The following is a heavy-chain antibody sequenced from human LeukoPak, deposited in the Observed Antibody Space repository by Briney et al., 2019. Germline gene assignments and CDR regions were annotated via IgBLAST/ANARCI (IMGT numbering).Heavy chain of an antibody. D-gene: IGHD6-13*01. CDR1: GYTLTELP. CDR3: ATDKGAAASTFRDFYYMDV. V-gene: IGHV1-24*01. J-gene: IGHJ6*03. CDR2: FDPEDGEK. Sequence: ASVKVSCKVSGYTLTELPMHWVRQAPGKGLAWMGGFDPEDGEKIYSQKFQGRITMTEDTSTATVYMELTSLRSEDTAVYYCATDKGAAASTFRDFYYMDVWGKGTTVIVSS.